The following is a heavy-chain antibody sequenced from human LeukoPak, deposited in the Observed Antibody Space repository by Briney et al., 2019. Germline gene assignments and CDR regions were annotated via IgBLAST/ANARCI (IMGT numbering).Heavy chain of an antibody. CDR2: IYYSGST. CDR1: GGSISSYY. V-gene: IGHV4-59*01. J-gene: IGHJ4*02. Sequence: SETLSLTCTVSGGSISSYYWSWIRQPPGKGLEWIGYIYYSGSTNYNPSLKSRVTISVDTSKNQFSLKLSSVTAADTAVYYCARGYGRGITMVRGRTYFDYWGQGTLVTVSS. CDR3: ARGYGRGITMVRGRTYFDY. D-gene: IGHD3-10*01.